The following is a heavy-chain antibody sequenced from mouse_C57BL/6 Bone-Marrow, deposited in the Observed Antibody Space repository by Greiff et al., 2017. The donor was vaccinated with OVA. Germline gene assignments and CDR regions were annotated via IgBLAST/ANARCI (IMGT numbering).Heavy chain of an antibody. Sequence: EVQLVESGPVLVKPGPSVKISCKASGFTFTDYYMHWVKQSHGKSLEWLGLVYPYNGGTSYNQKFQGKATLTVDTSSSQAYMELNSHTSGDSAVYDSARGPGCWYFDVWGTGTTVTVSS. J-gene: IGHJ1*03. V-gene: IGHV1-36*01. CDR2: VYPYNGGT. CDR3: ARGPGCWYFDV. D-gene: IGHD3-1*01. CDR1: GFTFTDYY.